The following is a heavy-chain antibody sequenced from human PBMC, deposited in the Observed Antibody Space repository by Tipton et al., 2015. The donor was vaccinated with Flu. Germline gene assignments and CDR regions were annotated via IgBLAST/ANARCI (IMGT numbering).Heavy chain of an antibody. Sequence: TLSLTCAVYGGSFSGYYWSWIRQPPGKGLEWIGEINHSGSTNYNPSLKSRVTISVDTSKNQFSLKLSSVTAADTAVYYCASGRYYYGSGRIDAFDIWGQGTMVAVSS. CDR2: INHSGST. J-gene: IGHJ3*02. V-gene: IGHV4-34*01. D-gene: IGHD3-10*01. CDR3: ASGRYYYGSGRIDAFDI. CDR1: GGSFSGYY.